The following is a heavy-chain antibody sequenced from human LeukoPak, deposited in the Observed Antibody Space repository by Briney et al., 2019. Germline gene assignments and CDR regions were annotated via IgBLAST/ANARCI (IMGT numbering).Heavy chain of an antibody. D-gene: IGHD6-13*01. V-gene: IGHV4-39*01. CDR2: VYYSGST. Sequence: KPSETLSLTCTVSGGSISSSSYYWGWIRQPPGKGLEWIGSVYYSGSTYYNPSLKSRITISVDTSKNQFSLKLSSVTAADTAVYYCARARQLGLDAFDIWGQGTMVTVSS. J-gene: IGHJ3*02. CDR3: ARARQLGLDAFDI. CDR1: GGSISSSSYY.